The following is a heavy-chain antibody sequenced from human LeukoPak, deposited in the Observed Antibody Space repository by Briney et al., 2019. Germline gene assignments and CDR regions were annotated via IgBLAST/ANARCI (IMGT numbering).Heavy chain of an antibody. CDR2: INHSGST. J-gene: IGHJ5*02. D-gene: IGHD3-3*01. Sequence: SETLSLTCAVYGGSFSGHYWSWIRQPPGKGLEWIGEINHSGSTNYNPSLKSRVTISVDTSKNQFSLKLSSVTAADTAVYYCARAPYYDFWSSYPTKLRANWFDPWGQGTLVTVSS. CDR3: ARAPYYDFWSSYPTKLRANWFDP. V-gene: IGHV4-34*01. CDR1: GGSFSGHY.